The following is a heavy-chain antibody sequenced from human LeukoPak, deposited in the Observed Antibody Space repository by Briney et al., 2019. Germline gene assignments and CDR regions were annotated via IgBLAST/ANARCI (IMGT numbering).Heavy chain of an antibody. CDR3: AKDISYHYGVEC. J-gene: IGHJ4*02. Sequence: PGGSLRLSCAASGFTFDDYSMHWVRQAPGKGLEWVSSISWNSGSIDYAHSVKGRFTISRDNAKNSLYLQMNSLRAEDTALYYCAKDISYHYGVECWGQGTLVTV. D-gene: IGHD3-16*01. V-gene: IGHV3-9*01. CDR2: ISWNSGSI. CDR1: GFTFDDYS.